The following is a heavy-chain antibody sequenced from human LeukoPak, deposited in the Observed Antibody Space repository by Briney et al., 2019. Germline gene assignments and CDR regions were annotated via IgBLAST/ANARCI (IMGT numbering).Heavy chain of an antibody. CDR1: GYTFTSYA. J-gene: IGHJ4*02. CDR3: ARDHNNGQYYYDSSGRQFDY. Sequence: GASVKVSCKASGYTFTSYAMNWVRQAPGQGLEWMGWINANTGNPTYAQGFTGRFVFSLDTSVSTAYLQISSLKAEDTAVYYCARDHNNGQYYYDSSGRQFDYWGQGTLVTVSS. V-gene: IGHV7-4-1*02. D-gene: IGHD3-22*01. CDR2: INANTGNP.